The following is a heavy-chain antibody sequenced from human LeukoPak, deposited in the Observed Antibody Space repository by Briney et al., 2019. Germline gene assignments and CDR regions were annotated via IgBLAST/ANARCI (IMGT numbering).Heavy chain of an antibody. D-gene: IGHD1-14*01. CDR2: TQNKSNSHIT. CDR3: ARDHYHHLYFDY. CDR1: RFTFNNHY. J-gene: IGHJ4*02. Sequence: AGSLRLSSAASRFTFNNHYIHWHRHAPANKLKWINRTQNKSNSHITQYAPTVNGTYIPSKHDSKNTHYQQNKNLKTKNTAVYYCARDHYHHLYFDYWGQGTLVTVSS. V-gene: IGHV3-72*01.